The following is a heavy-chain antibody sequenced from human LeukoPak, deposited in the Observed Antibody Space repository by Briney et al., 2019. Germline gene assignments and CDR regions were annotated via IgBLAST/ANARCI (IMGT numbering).Heavy chain of an antibody. CDR2: ISYDGSNK. Sequence: GRSLRLSCAASGFTFSSYAMHWVRQAPGKGLERVAVISYDGSNKYYADSVKGRFTISRDNSKNTLYLQMNSLRAEDTAVYYCARDLIAVAGHNWFDPWGQGTLVTVSS. D-gene: IGHD6-19*01. V-gene: IGHV3-30-3*01. CDR1: GFTFSSYA. J-gene: IGHJ5*02. CDR3: ARDLIAVAGHNWFDP.